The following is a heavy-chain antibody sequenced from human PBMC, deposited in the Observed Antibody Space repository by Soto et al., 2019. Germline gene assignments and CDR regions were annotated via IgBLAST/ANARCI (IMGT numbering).Heavy chain of an antibody. J-gene: IGHJ3*02. CDR3: ARGRSGIVATFRDAFDI. D-gene: IGHD3-22*01. Sequence: SVKVSFKASGGTFSSYAISWVRQAPGQGLEWMGGIIPIFGTANYAQKFQGRVTITADESTSTAYMELSSLRSEDTAVYYCARGRSGIVATFRDAFDIWGQGTMVTVSS. V-gene: IGHV1-69*13. CDR2: IIPIFGTA. CDR1: GGTFSSYA.